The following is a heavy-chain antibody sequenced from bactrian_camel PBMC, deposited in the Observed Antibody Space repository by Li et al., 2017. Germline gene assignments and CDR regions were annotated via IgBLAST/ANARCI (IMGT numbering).Heavy chain of an antibody. D-gene: IGHD3*01. Sequence: VQLVESGGGLVQPGGSLRLSCAASGFTFSTYDMNWVRQAPGKGLEWVSAINSGASSSYYADSVRGRFTISRDNAKNTPYLQMNSLKPEDTAMYYCAARAGGCASYALAADYYYWGQGTQVTVS. V-gene: IGHV3S40*01. CDR2: INSGASSS. CDR3: AARAGGCASYALAADYYY. J-gene: IGHJ4*01. CDR1: GFTFSTYD.